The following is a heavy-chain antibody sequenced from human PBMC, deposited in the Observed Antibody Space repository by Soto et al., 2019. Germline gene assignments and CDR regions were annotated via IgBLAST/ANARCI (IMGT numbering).Heavy chain of an antibody. D-gene: IGHD6-19*01. V-gene: IGHV4-39*01. J-gene: IGHJ4*02. CDR2: IYYSGST. CDR3: ARRQQWLVVGSYFDY. CDR1: GGSISSSSYY. Sequence: SETLSLTCTVSGGSISSSSYYWGWIRQPPGKGLEWIGSIYYSGSTYYNPSLKSRVTISVDTSKNQFSLKLSSVTAADTAVYYCARRQQWLVVGSYFDYWGQGTLVTVSS.